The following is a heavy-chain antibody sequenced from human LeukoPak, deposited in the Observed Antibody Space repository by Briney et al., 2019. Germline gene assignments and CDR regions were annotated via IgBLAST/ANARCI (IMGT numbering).Heavy chain of an antibody. D-gene: IGHD3-10*01. CDR2: IIPIFGTA. Sequence: ASVKVSFKASGGTFSSYAISWVRQAPGQGLEWMGGIIPIFGTANYAQKFQVRVTITSDKSTSTAYTDLIRLRPEDTAVSSCARTGGSGSYRSCDYWGQGTLVTVSS. CDR1: GGTFSSYA. J-gene: IGHJ4*02. CDR3: ARTGGSGSYRSCDY. V-gene: IGHV1-69*06.